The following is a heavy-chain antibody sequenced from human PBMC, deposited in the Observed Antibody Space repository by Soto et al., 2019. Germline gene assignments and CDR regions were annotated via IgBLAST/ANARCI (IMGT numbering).Heavy chain of an antibody. J-gene: IGHJ5*02. D-gene: IGHD3-10*01. Sequence: QVQLVQSGAEVKKPGASVKVSCKASGYTFTSYNIHWVRQAPGQGLEWVGMINPRGFFTTYAQKFRGRVTMTGDTSTSVVYMELTNLRSEDMAVYYCARAAGRFGELFSFDPWGQGTLVSVSS. V-gene: IGHV1-46*01. CDR1: GYTFTSYN. CDR2: INPRGFFT. CDR3: ARAAGRFGELFSFDP.